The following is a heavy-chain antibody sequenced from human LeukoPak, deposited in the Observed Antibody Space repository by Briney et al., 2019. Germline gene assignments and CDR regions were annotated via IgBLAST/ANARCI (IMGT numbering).Heavy chain of an antibody. CDR3: TAPMAEGRFDY. V-gene: IGHV3-66*01. CDR1: GFTVSSNY. D-gene: IGHD3-10*01. CDR2: IYSGGST. Sequence: PGGSLRLSCAASGFTVSSNYMSWVRQAPGKGLEWVSVIYSGGSTYYADSVKGRFTISRDNSKNTLYLQMNSLRAEDTAVYYCTAPMAEGRFDYWGQGTLVTVSS. J-gene: IGHJ4*02.